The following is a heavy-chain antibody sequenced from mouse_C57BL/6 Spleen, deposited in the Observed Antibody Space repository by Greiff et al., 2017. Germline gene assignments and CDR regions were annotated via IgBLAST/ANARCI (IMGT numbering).Heavy chain of an antibody. D-gene: IGHD1-1*01. V-gene: IGHV1-80*01. J-gene: IGHJ4*01. Sequence: QVQLQQSGAELVKPGASVKISCKASGYAFSSYWMNWVKQRPGKGLEWIGQIYPGDGDTNYNGKFKGKATLTADKSSSTAYMQLSSLTSEDSAVYFCARGITTVEGHYYAMDYWGQGTSVTVSS. CDR1: GYAFSSYW. CDR3: ARGITTVEGHYYAMDY. CDR2: IYPGDGDT.